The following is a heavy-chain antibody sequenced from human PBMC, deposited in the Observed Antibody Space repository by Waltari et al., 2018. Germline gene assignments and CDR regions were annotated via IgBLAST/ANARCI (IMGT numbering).Heavy chain of an antibody. J-gene: IGHJ4*02. CDR3: ARDGGGNGYIHY. CDR1: GFTLSSSY. Sequence: EVQLVESGGGLVQPGGSLRLSCEASGFTLSSSYMHWVRQVPGKGLVWVSRINTDGSSANYADSVKGRFTISRDNGKNTLYLQMNSLRAEDTAVYYCARDGGGNGYIHYWGQGTLVTDSS. CDR2: INTDGSSA. D-gene: IGHD3-16*01. V-gene: IGHV3-74*01.